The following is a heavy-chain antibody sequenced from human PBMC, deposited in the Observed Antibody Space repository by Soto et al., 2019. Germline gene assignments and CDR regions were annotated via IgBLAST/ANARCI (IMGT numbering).Heavy chain of an antibody. CDR3: TTPRGDSGYDFDDAFDI. CDR2: IKSKTDGGTT. D-gene: IGHD5-12*01. V-gene: IGHV3-15*07. CDR1: GFTFSNAW. Sequence: GGSLRLSCAASGFTFSNAWMNWVRQAPGKGLEWVGRIKSKTDGGTTDYAAPVKGRFTISRDDSKNTLYLQMNSLKTEDTAVYYCTTPRGDSGYDFDDAFDIWGQGTMVTVSS. J-gene: IGHJ3*02.